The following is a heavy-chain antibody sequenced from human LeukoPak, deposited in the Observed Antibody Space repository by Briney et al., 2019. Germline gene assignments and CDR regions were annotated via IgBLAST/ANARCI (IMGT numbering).Heavy chain of an antibody. CDR1: GDSISSSNW. V-gene: IGHV4-4*02. J-gene: IGHJ6*04. CDR2: IYHSGST. Sequence: PSGTLSLTCAVSGDSISSSNWWSWVRQPPGKGLEWIGEIYHSGSTNYNPSLKSRVTISVDKSKNQFSLKLSSVTAADTAVYYCARDSGSGSYYGMDVWGKGTTVTVSS. CDR3: ARDSGSGSYYGMDV. D-gene: IGHD3-10*01.